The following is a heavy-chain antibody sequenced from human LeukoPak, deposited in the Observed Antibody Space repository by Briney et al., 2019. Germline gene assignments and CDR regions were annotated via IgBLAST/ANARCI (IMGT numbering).Heavy chain of an antibody. J-gene: IGHJ4*02. V-gene: IGHV4-31*03. CDR1: GGSISSGGYY. Sequence: SETLSLTCTVSGGSISSGGYYWSWIRQHPGKGLEWIGYIYYSGSTYYNPSLKSRVTISVDTSKNQFSLKLSSVTAADTAVYYCARGGYSSSWYYPRVLEYWGQGTLVTVSS. CDR3: ARGGYSSSWYYPRVLEY. D-gene: IGHD6-13*01. CDR2: IYYSGST.